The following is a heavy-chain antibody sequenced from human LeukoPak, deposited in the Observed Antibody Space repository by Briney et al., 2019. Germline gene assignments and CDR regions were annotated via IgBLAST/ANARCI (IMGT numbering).Heavy chain of an antibody. V-gene: IGHV3-53*01. CDR3: VSHSDTLTSYSFDY. D-gene: IGHD3-9*01. CDR2: IHSGGNT. J-gene: IGHJ4*02. Sequence: PGGSLRLSCAASGFIVSSSYMSWVRQAPGKGLEWVSIIHSGGNTYYADSVKGRFTISRDSSKNTMSLQMSSLRAEDAAVYYCVSHSDTLTSYSFDYWGQGTLVTVSS. CDR1: GFIVSSSY.